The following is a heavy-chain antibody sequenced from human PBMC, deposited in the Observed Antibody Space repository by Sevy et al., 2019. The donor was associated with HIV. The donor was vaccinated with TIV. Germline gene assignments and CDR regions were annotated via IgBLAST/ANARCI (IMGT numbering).Heavy chain of an antibody. Sequence: GGSLRLSCAASGFTFCNHAIHWVRQAPGKGLEWVAIISFDGRNEHYAGSVKGRFTISRDNSKKTVYLQMTNLRSEDAAVYYCVRDHCTDGVCFRSGYFDYWGQGTLVTVSS. J-gene: IGHJ4*01. D-gene: IGHD2-8*01. CDR2: ISFDGRNE. CDR3: VRDHCTDGVCFRSGYFDY. CDR1: GFTFCNHA. V-gene: IGHV3-30*04.